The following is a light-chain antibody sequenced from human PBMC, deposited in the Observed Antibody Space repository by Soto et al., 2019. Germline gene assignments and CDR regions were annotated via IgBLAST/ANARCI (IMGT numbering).Light chain of an antibody. CDR2: DVS. CDR3: QQYFRNPAT. J-gene: IGKJ2*01. CDR1: QDINNW. V-gene: IGKV1-5*01. Sequence: DLQMTQSPSTLSAFAGDRVTITCRATQDINNWLAWYQQKPGKAPRLLIYDVSTLQTGVPSRFSGRGSGTEATLIISSLQPGDVATYYCQQYFRNPATFGQGTKVDIK.